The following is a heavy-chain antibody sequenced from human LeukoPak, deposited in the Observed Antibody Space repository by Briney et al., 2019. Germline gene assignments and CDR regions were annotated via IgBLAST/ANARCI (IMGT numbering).Heavy chain of an antibody. J-gene: IGHJ4*02. V-gene: IGHV3-7*01. CDR2: INQDGSEK. CDR3: ARDGNSIAVAGRLFDY. D-gene: IGHD6-19*01. CDR1: GFIFSSYW. Sequence: PGGSLRLSCAASGFIFSSYWMSWVRQAPGKGLEWVANINQDGSEKYYVDSVKGRFTISRDNAKSSLYLQMNSLRAEDTAVYYCARDGNSIAVAGRLFDYWGQGTLVTVSS.